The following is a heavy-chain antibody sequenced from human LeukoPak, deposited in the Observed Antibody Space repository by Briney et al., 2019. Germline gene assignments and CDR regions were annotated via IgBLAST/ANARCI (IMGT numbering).Heavy chain of an antibody. V-gene: IGHV3-74*01. J-gene: IGHJ5*02. D-gene: IGHD2-15*01. CDR1: GFTFSTYW. CDR3: TRRVSATRWFDP. Sequence: GGSLRLSCAASGFTFSTYWMHWVRQAPGKGLVWVSRISGDGSATIYADSVKGRFTISRDNAENTIYLQMNSLTVEDTAVYHCTRRVSATRWFDPWGQGTLVTVSS. CDR2: ISGDGSAT.